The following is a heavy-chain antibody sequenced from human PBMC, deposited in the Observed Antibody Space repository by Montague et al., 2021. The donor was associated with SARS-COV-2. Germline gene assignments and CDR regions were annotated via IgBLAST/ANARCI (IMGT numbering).Heavy chain of an antibody. CDR1: GFTFSSHW. Sequence: SLRLSCAGTGFTFSSHWMNWVRQAPGKGLEWVANINQDGSDRRYVDSVKGRFIISKDNAKNSLFLEMNSLRAEDTAVYYCARRNDMDVWGQGTTVTVSS. J-gene: IGHJ6*02. CDR3: ARRNDMDV. CDR2: INQDGSDR. V-gene: IGHV3-7*01.